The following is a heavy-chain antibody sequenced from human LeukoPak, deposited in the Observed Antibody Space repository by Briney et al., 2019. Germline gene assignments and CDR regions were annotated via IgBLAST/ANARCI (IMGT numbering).Heavy chain of an antibody. J-gene: IGHJ5*02. D-gene: IGHD6-25*01. CDR3: ARHGYSSAVYVDH. V-gene: IGHV4-39*01. CDR2: IYYSGST. CDR1: GDSISSSTYN. Sequence: PSETLSLTCTVSGDSISSSTYNWGWVRQPPGTGLEYIASIYYSGSTYYNPSFKRRVSISVDTSKNQCSLKLSSVTAADTAVYYCARHGYSSAVYVDHWGQGTLVTVSS.